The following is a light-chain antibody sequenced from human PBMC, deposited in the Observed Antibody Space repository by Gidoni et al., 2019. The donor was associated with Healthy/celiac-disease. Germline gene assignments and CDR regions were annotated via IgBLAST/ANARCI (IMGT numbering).Light chain of an antibody. V-gene: IGKV3-20*01. Sequence: EIVLTQSPGTLSLSPGERATLSCRASQSVSSSYLAWYQQKPGQAPRLLIYGASSSGSGTDFTLTISRLEPEDFAVYYCQQYGSSSRWTFGQGTKVEIK. CDR2: GAS. CDR1: QSVSSSY. J-gene: IGKJ1*01. CDR3: QQYGSSSRWT.